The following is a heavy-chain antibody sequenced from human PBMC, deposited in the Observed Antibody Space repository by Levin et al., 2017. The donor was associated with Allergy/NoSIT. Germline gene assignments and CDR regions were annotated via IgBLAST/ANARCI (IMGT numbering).Heavy chain of an antibody. Sequence: AGGSLRLSCAASGFTFSSYAMSWVRQAPGKGLEWVSAISGSGGSTYYADSVKGRFTISRDNSKNTLYLQMNSLRAEDTAVYYCAKVWVEYCSGGSCYSEHWGQGTLVTVSS. CDR3: AKVWVEYCSGGSCYSEH. CDR1: GFTFSSYA. V-gene: IGHV3-23*01. CDR2: ISGSGGST. J-gene: IGHJ1*01. D-gene: IGHD2-15*01.